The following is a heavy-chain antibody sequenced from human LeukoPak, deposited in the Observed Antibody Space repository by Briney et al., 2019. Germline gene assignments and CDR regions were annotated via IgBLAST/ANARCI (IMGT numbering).Heavy chain of an antibody. V-gene: IGHV3-30*18. CDR3: AKVFYYDSSGYSLIDY. Sequence: GRSLRLSCAASGFTFSSYGMHWVRQAPGKGLEWVAVISYDGSNKYYADSVKGQFTISRDNSKNTLYLQMNSLRAEDTAVYYCAKVFYYDSSGYSLIDYWGQGTLVTVSS. CDR2: ISYDGSNK. D-gene: IGHD3-22*01. J-gene: IGHJ4*02. CDR1: GFTFSSYG.